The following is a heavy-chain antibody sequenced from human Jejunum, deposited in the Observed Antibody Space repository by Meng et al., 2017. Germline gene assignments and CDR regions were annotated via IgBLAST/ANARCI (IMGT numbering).Heavy chain of an antibody. CDR1: GFTFSSYW. Sequence: GESLKISCAASGFTFSSYWMSWVRQAPGKGLEWVANIKQDGSEKYYVDSVKGRFTISRDNAKNSLYLQMNSLRAEDTAVYYCARGSMVRGGYYYGMDVWGQGTTVTVSS. V-gene: IGHV3-7*01. CDR2: IKQDGSEK. D-gene: IGHD3-10*01. J-gene: IGHJ6*02. CDR3: ARGSMVRGGYYYGMDV.